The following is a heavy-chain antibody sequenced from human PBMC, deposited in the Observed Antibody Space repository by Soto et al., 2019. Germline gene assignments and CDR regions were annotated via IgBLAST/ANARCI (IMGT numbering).Heavy chain of an antibody. J-gene: IGHJ4*02. CDR1: GCTFSSHA. CDR2: INAGNGNT. CDR3: ARDGARIMVFGVVYYFDY. Sequence: ASVKVSCKASGCTFSSHAMHWVRQAPGQRLEWMGWINAGNGNTKYSQNFQGRVAITRDTSASTAYMELRSLRSEDTAVYYCARDGARIMVFGVVYYFDYWGQGTLVTVSS. V-gene: IGHV1-3*01. D-gene: IGHD3-3*01.